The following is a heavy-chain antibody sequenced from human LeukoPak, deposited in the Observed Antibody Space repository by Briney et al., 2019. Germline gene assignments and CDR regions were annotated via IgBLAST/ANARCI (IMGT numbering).Heavy chain of an antibody. CDR3: ARESSYSFDY. J-gene: IGHJ4*02. Sequence: ASATVSRTASGYTFTSYYMHWVRQAPGQGLGWMGIINPSGGSTSYAQKFQGRVTMTRDTSTSTVYMELSSLRSEDTAVYYCARESSYSFDYWGQGTLVTVSS. V-gene: IGHV1-46*01. CDR2: INPSGGST. D-gene: IGHD1-26*01. CDR1: GYTFTSYY.